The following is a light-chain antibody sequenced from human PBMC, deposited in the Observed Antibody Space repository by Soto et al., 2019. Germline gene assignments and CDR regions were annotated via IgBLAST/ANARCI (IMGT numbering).Light chain of an antibody. Sequence: EIVMTQSPATLSVSPGERATLSCRASQSISRNLAWYQQKPGQAPRLLIYAASTRATGLPARFSGSGFGTEFTLTISSLQSEDFAVYSCQQYNNWPLTFGQGTKVEVK. CDR1: QSISRN. V-gene: IGKV3-15*01. CDR2: AAS. J-gene: IGKJ1*01. CDR3: QQYNNWPLT.